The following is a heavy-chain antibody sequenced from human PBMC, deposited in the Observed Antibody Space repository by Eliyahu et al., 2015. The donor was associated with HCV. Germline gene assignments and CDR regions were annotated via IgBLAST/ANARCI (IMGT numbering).Heavy chain of an antibody. Sequence: QVQLQESGPGLVKPSETLSLTCTVPGGSIXTXYXSWIRQPPGQGLXWIGDIHXSGSTNYNPSLKSRVXISVDTSKNQFSLNLTSVTAADTAVYYCASGGGGIAVAGTGGWFDPWGQGTLVTVSS. CDR2: IHXSGST. CDR1: GGSIXTXY. J-gene: IGHJ5*02. V-gene: IGHV4-59*01. CDR3: ASGGGGIAVAGTGGWFDP. D-gene: IGHD6-19*01.